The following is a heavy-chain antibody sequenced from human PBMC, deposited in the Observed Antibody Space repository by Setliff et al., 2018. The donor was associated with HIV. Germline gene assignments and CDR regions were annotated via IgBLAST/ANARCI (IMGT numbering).Heavy chain of an antibody. CDR1: GYTFSDYG. J-gene: IGHJ4*02. Sequence: ASVKVSCKASGYTFSDYGISWVRQAPGQGLEWMGWISAHNGRINYAQKFQGRVTMTTDRSTSTAYMELRSLRSDDTALYYCANIGAGDHYWGQGTLVTVSS. V-gene: IGHV1-18*01. D-gene: IGHD7-27*01. CDR3: ANIGAGDHY. CDR2: ISAHNGRI.